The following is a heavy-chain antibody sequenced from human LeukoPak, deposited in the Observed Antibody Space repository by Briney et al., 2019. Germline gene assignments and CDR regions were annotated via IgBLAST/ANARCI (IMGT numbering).Heavy chain of an antibody. Sequence: GGSLRLSCAASGFTFSSHWMHWARHAPGKGLVWVSRINSDGSSTTYADSVKGRFTISRDNAKNTLYLQMNSLRAEDMAVYYCARAASCGGDCSSSYLQHWGQGTLVTVSS. CDR2: INSDGSST. J-gene: IGHJ1*01. V-gene: IGHV3-74*01. CDR1: GFTFSSHW. D-gene: IGHD2-21*02. CDR3: ARAASCGGDCSSSYLQH.